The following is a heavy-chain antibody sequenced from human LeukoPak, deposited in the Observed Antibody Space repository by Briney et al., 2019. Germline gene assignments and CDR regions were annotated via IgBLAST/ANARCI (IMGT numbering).Heavy chain of an antibody. V-gene: IGHV3-33*01. D-gene: IGHD3-16*01. CDR3: ASGTIPFTFGEIWSLDY. CDR1: GITFRSYG. Sequence: PGRSLRLSCAASGITFRSYGMHWVRQAPGKGLEWVALIWYDGSKQYYGDSAKGRFTISRDNSKNMLYLEMHSLRAEDTAIYYCASGTIPFTFGEIWSLDYWGQGTLVTVSS. J-gene: IGHJ4*02. CDR2: IWYDGSKQ.